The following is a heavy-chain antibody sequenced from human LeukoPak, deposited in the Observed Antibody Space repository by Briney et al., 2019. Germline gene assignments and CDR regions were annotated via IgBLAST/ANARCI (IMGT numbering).Heavy chain of an antibody. V-gene: IGHV4-59*08. CDR1: GGSISSYY. J-gene: IGHJ4*02. CDR3: AGGIAAAGNFDY. Sequence: SETLSLTCTVSGGSISSYYWSWIRQPPGKGLEWIGYIYYSGSTNYNPSLKSRVTISVDTSKNQFSLKLSSVTAADTAVYYCAGGIAAAGNFDYWGQGTLVTVSS. D-gene: IGHD6-13*01. CDR2: IYYSGST.